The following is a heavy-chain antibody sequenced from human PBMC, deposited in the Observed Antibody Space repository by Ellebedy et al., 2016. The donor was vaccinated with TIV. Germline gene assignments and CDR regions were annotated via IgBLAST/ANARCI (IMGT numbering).Heavy chain of an antibody. J-gene: IGHJ6*02. CDR1: GFILGSFG. D-gene: IGHD3-9*01. CDR2: ISYDGNNK. V-gene: IGHV3-30*18. Sequence: GESLKISCAASGFILGSFGMHWVRQAPGKGLEWLAFISYDGNNKYIADSVKGRLTISRDNSMNALYLQMDSLRAEDTAVYYCAEEGYDIMTGEQFHGMDVWGQGTTVTVSS. CDR3: AEEGYDIMTGEQFHGMDV.